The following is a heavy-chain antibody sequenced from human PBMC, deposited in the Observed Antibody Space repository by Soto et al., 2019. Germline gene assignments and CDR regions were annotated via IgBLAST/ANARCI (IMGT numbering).Heavy chain of an antibody. CDR3: ARDVPPGRGSPNFYYYGMDV. V-gene: IGHV4-31*03. CDR2: IYYSGST. Sequence: QVQLQESGPGLVKPSQTLSLTCTVSGGSISSGDYYWSWIRQHPGKGLEWIGYIYYSGSTYCNPSLKSRVTISVDTSKNQFSLKLSSVTAADTAVYYCARDVPPGRGSPNFYYYGMDVWGQGATVTVSS. D-gene: IGHD3-10*01. J-gene: IGHJ6*02. CDR1: GGSISSGDYY.